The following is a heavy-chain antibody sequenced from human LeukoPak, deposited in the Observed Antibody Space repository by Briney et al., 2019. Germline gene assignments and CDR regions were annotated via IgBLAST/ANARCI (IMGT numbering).Heavy chain of an antibody. CDR1: GFTFSTYD. CDR2: IGAAGDT. CDR3: ARAGYDSSGYYLDY. D-gene: IGHD3-22*01. Sequence: PGGSLRLSCAASGFTFSTYDMHWVRQPTGKGLEWVSAIGAAGDTYYPASVKGRFTISRENAKNSLYLQMNSLRAGDTAVYYCARAGYDSSGYYLDYWGQGTLVTVSS. V-gene: IGHV3-13*01. J-gene: IGHJ4*02.